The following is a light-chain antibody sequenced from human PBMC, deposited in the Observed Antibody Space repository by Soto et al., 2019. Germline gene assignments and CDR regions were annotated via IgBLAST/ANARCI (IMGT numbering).Light chain of an antibody. J-gene: IGKJ1*01. V-gene: IGKV1-5*03. CDR1: QSIGSY. CDR3: QQYNSYWM. CDR2: KAS. Sequence: DIQMTQSPSSLSASVGDRVTITCRASQSIGSYLNWYQHQPGKAPKLLIYKASTLQSGVPSRFSGSGSGTEFTLTISSLQPDDFATYYCQQYNSYWMFGQGTKVDIK.